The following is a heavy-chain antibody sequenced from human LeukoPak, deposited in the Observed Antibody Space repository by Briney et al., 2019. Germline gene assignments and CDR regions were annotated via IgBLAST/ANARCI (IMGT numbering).Heavy chain of an antibody. J-gene: IGHJ4*02. CDR1: ECRFTSYW. V-gene: IGHV5-51*01. D-gene: IGHD3-3*01. CDR3: ATPSDNDSYYFDY. Sequence: GESLQISCKGSECRFTSYWIGGGRPMPGEGLEGMGIIYPGDSDTRYSPSFQGQVTISADKSISTAYLQWSSLKASDTAMYYCATPSDNDSYYFDYWGQGTLVTVSS. CDR2: IYPGDSDT.